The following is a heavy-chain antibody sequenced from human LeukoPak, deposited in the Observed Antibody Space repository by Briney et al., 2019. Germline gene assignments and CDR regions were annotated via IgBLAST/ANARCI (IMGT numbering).Heavy chain of an antibody. CDR1: GFTFSSYS. D-gene: IGHD1-26*01. CDR3: ARGHSGSYQRTDAFDV. J-gene: IGHJ3*01. Sequence: PGGSLRLSCAASGFTFSSYSINWVRQAPGAGLEWVSSTSSGSRYVYYADAVKGRFTTSRDNAKNSLYLQMSSLTDDDTAVYYCARGHSGSYQRTDAFDVWGQGTMVTVSS. V-gene: IGHV3-21*01. CDR2: TSSGSRYV.